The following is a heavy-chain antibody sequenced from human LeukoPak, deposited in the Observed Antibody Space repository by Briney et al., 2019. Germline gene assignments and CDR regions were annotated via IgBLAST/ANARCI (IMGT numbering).Heavy chain of an antibody. CDR3: AKGQDIVVVPAAQYNWFDP. J-gene: IGHJ5*02. V-gene: IGHV3-21*01. Sequence: PGGSLRLSCAASGFTFSSYSMNWVRQAPGKGLEWVSSISSSSSYIYYADSVKGRFTISRDNAKNSLYLQMNSLRAEDTAVYYCAKGQDIVVVPAAQYNWFDPWGQGTLVTVSS. D-gene: IGHD2-2*01. CDR1: GFTFSSYS. CDR2: ISSSSSYI.